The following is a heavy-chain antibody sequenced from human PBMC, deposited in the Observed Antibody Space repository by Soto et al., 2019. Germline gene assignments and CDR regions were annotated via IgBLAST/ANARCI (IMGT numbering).Heavy chain of an antibody. Sequence: GGSLRLSCAASGFTFSVYSMNWVRQAPGKGLEWVSYISSRSSTIYYADSVRGRFTVSRDDATNSLFLQMSNLRDDDTAVYYCARDLKKRSFEPRGMDVWGQGTSVTVSS. D-gene: IGHD3-9*01. V-gene: IGHV3-48*02. CDR3: ARDLKKRSFEPRGMDV. CDR2: ISSRSSTI. CDR1: GFTFSVYS. J-gene: IGHJ6*02.